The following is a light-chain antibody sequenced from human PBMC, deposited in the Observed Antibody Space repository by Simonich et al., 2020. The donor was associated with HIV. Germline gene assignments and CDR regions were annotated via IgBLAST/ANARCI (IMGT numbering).Light chain of an antibody. CDR3: QSADSSGTYWV. V-gene: IGLV3-25*03. Sequence: SYELTQPPSVSVSPGQTARITCSGDALPKQYAYWYQQKPGQAPVLVIYNASERPSGIPERFSGTSTETTVTLTISGVQAEDEADYYCQSADSSGTYWVFGGGTKLTVL. CDR2: NAS. J-gene: IGLJ3*02. CDR1: ALPKQY.